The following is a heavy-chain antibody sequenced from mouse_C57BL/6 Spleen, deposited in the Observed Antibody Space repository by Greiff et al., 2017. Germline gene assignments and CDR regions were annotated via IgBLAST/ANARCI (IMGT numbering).Heavy chain of an antibody. D-gene: IGHD4-1*02. J-gene: IGHJ3*01. Sequence: QVQLKQSGAELARPGASVKLSCKASGYTFTSYGISWVKQRTGQGLEWIGEIYPRSGNTYYNEKFKGKATLTADKSSSTAYMELRSLTSEDSAVXFCARSVQLGQGFAYWGQGTLVTVSA. CDR2: IYPRSGNT. V-gene: IGHV1-81*01. CDR1: GYTFTSYG. CDR3: ARSVQLGQGFAY.